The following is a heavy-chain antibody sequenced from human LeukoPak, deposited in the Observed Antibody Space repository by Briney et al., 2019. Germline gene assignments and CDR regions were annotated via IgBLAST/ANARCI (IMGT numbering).Heavy chain of an antibody. Sequence: LRXSCAAXXXXXXXXAMSWXRXAPGXGLXXVXXIXGSGSGADYADSVNRRFTISRDNSQNTVHLQINSLRAEDTAVYYCARGLQGYYDSLTGYYRGRYYFDYWGQGTLVTVSS. J-gene: IGHJ4*02. CDR1: XXXXXXXA. D-gene: IGHD3-9*01. CDR2: IXGSGSGA. V-gene: IGHV3-23*01. CDR3: ARGLQGYYDSLTGYYRGRYYFDY.